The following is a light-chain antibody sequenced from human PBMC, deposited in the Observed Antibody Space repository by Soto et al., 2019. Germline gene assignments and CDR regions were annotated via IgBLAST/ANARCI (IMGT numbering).Light chain of an antibody. CDR3: QQYGSSPPMFT. CDR2: GAS. V-gene: IGKV3-20*01. J-gene: IGKJ2*01. CDR1: QSVDRSY. Sequence: EGVLTQSPGTLSLSPGERATLSCRASQSVDRSYLAWYQQSPGQAPRLLIYGASSRATGIPDRFSGSGSGTDFTLTISRLEPEDFAVYFCQQYGSSPPMFTFGQGTKLEIK.